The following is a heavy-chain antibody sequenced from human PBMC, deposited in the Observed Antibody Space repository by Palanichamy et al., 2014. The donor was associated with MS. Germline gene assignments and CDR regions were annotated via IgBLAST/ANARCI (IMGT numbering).Heavy chain of an antibody. D-gene: IGHD6-13*01. CDR3: ARDRQQLGYDY. V-gene: IGHV4-38-2*02. Sequence: QVQLQESGPGLVKPSETLSLTCTVSGYSISSGYYWGWIRQPPGKGLEWIGSIYHSGSTYYNPSLKSRVTTSVDTSKNQFSLKLSSVTAADTAVYYCARDRQQLGYDYWGQGTLVTVSS. CDR1: GYSISSGYY. CDR2: IYHSGST. J-gene: IGHJ4*02.